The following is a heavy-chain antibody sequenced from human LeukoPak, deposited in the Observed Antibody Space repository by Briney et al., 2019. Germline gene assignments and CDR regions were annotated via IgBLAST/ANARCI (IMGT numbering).Heavy chain of an antibody. CDR2: IKTKTDGGTT. J-gene: IGHJ4*02. Sequence: GGSLRLSCEASGFTFSNVWMNWVRQAPGKGLEWIGRIKTKTDGGTTEYIAPVKGRFTISRDDSKNTVYLQMNSLKTEDTALYHCVTRVQSTGGYWGQGTLVTVSS. V-gene: IGHV3-15*01. CDR3: VTRVQSTGGY. CDR1: GFTFSNVW. D-gene: IGHD3-10*01.